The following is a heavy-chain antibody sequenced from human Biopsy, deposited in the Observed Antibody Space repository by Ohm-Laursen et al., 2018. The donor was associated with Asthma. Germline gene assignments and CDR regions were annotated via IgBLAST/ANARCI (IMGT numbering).Heavy chain of an antibody. CDR1: GGSINIGDYY. D-gene: IGHD4-17*01. J-gene: IGHJ5*02. V-gene: IGHV4-31*03. CDR2: IYYSGST. CDR3: VRTTYGDDGFDP. Sequence: TLSLTCTVSGGSINIGDYYWSWIRQHPVTGLEWIGYIYYSGSTYYNPPLKSRVSISLDTSKNQFSLSLTSVTAADTAVYYCVRTTYGDDGFDPWGQGTLVTVSS.